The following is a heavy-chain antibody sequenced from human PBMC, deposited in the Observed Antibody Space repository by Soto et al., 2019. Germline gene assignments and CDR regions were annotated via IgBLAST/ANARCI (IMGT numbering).Heavy chain of an antibody. CDR2: INPSGGST. Sequence: ASVKVSCKVSGYTFTSYYMHWVRQAPGQGLEWMGIINPSGGSTSYAQKFQGRVTMTRDTSTSTVYMELSSLRSEDTAVYYCASSERPWYFDLWGRGTLVTVSS. V-gene: IGHV1-46*01. CDR1: GYTFTSYY. J-gene: IGHJ2*01. CDR3: ASSERPWYFDL. D-gene: IGHD3-10*01.